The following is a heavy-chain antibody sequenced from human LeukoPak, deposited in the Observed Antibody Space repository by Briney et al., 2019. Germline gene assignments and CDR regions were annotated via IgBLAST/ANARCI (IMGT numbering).Heavy chain of an antibody. CDR2: IRYDGSNK. CDR1: GFTFSSYG. Sequence: PGGSLRLSCAASGFTFSSYGMHWVRQAPGKGLEWVAFIRYDGSNKYYADSVKGRFTISRDNSKNTLYLQMNSLRAEDTAVYYCARDRYSSSNPLISLYYYYYYMDVWGKGTTVTVSS. J-gene: IGHJ6*03. D-gene: IGHD6-6*01. CDR3: ARDRYSSSNPLISLYYYYYYMDV. V-gene: IGHV3-30*02.